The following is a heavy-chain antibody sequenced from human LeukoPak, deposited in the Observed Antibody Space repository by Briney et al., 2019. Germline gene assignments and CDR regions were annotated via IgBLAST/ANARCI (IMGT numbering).Heavy chain of an antibody. CDR2: IGRDATTK. Sequence: GGSLRLSCAASGFSFRISGMHWVRQAPGEGLEWVAFIGRDATTKYYVDSVKGRFTISRDNSKNTLYLQMNSLRAEDTAVYYCARGGDYYDSSGSDYWGQGTLVAVSS. D-gene: IGHD3-22*01. CDR1: GFSFRISG. CDR3: ARGGDYYDSSGSDY. J-gene: IGHJ4*02. V-gene: IGHV3-30*02.